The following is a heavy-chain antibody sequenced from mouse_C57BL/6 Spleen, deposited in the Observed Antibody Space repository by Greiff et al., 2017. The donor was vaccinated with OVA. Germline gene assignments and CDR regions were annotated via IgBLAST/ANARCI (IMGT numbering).Heavy chain of an antibody. D-gene: IGHD1-1*01. CDR3: ARTYGSILYAMDY. Sequence: DVKLVESVAELVRPGASVKLSCTASGFNIKNTYMHWVKQRPEQGLEWIGRIDPANGNTKYAPKFQGKATITADTSSNTAYLQLSSLTSEDTAIYYCARTYGSILYAMDYWGQGTSVTVSS. V-gene: IGHV14-3*01. CDR2: IDPANGNT. J-gene: IGHJ4*01. CDR1: GFNIKNTY.